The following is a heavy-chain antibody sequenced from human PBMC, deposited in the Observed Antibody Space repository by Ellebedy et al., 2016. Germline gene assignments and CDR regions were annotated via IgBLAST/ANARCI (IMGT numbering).Heavy chain of an antibody. CDR1: GFTFDDYA. CDR3: VPAAKGAYHTFMDV. CDR2: ISWNSGNI. D-gene: IGHD2-2*01. J-gene: IGHJ6*03. V-gene: IGHV3-9*03. Sequence: SLKISXAASGFTFDDYAMHWVRQPPGKGLEWVSGISWNSGNIVYADSLKGRFTISRDNAKNSLYLQMNSLRAEDMAVYYCVPAAKGAYHTFMDVWGKGTTVNVSS.